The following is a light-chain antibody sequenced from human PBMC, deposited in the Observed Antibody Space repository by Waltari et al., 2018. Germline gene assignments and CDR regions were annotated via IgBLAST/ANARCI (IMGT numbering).Light chain of an antibody. J-gene: IGLJ3*02. CDR1: SSDVGRYDL. CDR2: EDS. V-gene: IGLV2-23*01. Sequence: QSALTQPASVSGSPGQSITISCTGTSSDVGRYDLVSWYQQHPDKAPKLLVFEDSKWPSGVSKRFSGSKSGNTASLTISGLQAEDEADYYCCSYADSRTWVFGGGTKLTVL. CDR3: CSYADSRTWV.